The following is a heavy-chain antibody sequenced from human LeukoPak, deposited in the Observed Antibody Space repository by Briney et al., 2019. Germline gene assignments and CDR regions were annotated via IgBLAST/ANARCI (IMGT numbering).Heavy chain of an antibody. CDR3: ARLRLPDRFYDY. CDR1: GYSISSGYY. D-gene: IGHD1-14*01. V-gene: IGHV4-38-2*01. J-gene: IGHJ4*02. Sequence: SETLSLTCAVSGYSISSGYYWGWIRQPPGKGLEWIGSIYHSGSTYYNPSLKSRVTISVDTSKNQFSLKLSSVTAADTAVYYCARLRLPDRFYDYWGQGTLVTVSS. CDR2: IYHSGST.